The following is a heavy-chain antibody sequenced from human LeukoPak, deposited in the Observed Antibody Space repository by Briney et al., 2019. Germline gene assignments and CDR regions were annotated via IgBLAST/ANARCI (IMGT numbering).Heavy chain of an antibody. V-gene: IGHV3-7*01. Sequence: GGSLRLSCAVSGFTFSNYWMSWVRQAPGKGLEWVANIKQDRSEKYYVDSVKGRFTISRDNAKNSLYLQMNSLRAEDTAVYYCARDGSGWYDYWGQGTLVTVSS. CDR2: IKQDRSEK. CDR3: ARDGSGWYDY. J-gene: IGHJ4*02. D-gene: IGHD6-19*01. CDR1: GFTFSNYW.